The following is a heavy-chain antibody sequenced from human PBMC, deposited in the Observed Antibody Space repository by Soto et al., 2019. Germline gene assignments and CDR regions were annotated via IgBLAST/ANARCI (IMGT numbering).Heavy chain of an antibody. J-gene: IGHJ5*02. D-gene: IGHD6-13*01. CDR1: GGSISSYY. CDR2: IYYSGST. CDR3: ARTGIAAAPSVNWFDP. V-gene: IGHV4-59*01. Sequence: PSETLSLTCTVSGGSISSYYWSWIRQPPGKGLEWIGYIYYSGSTNYNPSLKSRVTISVDTSKNQFSLKLSSVTAADTALYYCARTGIAAAPSVNWFDPWGQGTLVTVSS.